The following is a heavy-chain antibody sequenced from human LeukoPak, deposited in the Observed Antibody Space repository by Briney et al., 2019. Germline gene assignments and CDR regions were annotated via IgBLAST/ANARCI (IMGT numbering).Heavy chain of an antibody. J-gene: IGHJ4*02. CDR1: GYIFTDYY. Sequence: ASVKVSCKASGYIFTDYYMHWVRQAPGQGLEWMGRINPHSGDTNYAQKFQGRVTMTGDTSISTAYMELSRVRSDDTAVYYCAREDTDNWYRKLDYWGQGTLVTVSS. CDR2: INPHSGDT. V-gene: IGHV1-2*06. CDR3: AREDTDNWYRKLDY. D-gene: IGHD1-1*01.